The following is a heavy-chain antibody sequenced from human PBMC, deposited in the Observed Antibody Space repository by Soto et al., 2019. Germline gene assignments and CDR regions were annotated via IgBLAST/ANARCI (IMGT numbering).Heavy chain of an antibody. CDR3: AHSSSGIAAAGWVIDP. V-gene: IGHV1-46*01. J-gene: IGHJ5*02. D-gene: IGHD6-13*01. CDR1: GYTFTSYY. CDR2: INPSGGST. Sequence: VKVSCKASGYTFTSYYMHWVRQAPGQGLEWMGIINPSGGSTSYAQKFQGRVTITKDTSKNQVVLTMTNMDPVDTATYYCAHSSSGIAAAGWVIDPWGQGTLVTVSS.